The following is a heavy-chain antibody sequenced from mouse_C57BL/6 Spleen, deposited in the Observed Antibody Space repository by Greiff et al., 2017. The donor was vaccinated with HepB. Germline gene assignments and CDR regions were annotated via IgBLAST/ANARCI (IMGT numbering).Heavy chain of an antibody. D-gene: IGHD1-1*01. V-gene: IGHV1-22*01. J-gene: IGHJ4*01. CDR2: INPNNGGT. CDR3: ARGSSYAMDY. CDR1: GYTFTDYN. Sequence: VHVKQSGPELVKPGASVKMSCKASGYTFTDYNMHWVKQSHGKSLEWIGYINPNNGGTSYNQKFKGKATLTVNKSSSTAYMELRSLTSEDSAVYYCARGSSYAMDYWGQGTSVTVSS.